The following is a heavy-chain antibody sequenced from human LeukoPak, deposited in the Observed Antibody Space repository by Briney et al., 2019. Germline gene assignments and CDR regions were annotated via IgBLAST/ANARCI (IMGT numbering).Heavy chain of an antibody. D-gene: IGHD2-21*02. V-gene: IGHV3-74*01. CDR1: GFTFSSYW. CDR3: ARDPWRAYCGGDCYPR. Sequence: GGSLRLSCAASGFTFSSYWMHWVRQAPGKGLVWVSRINSDGSSTSYADSVKGRFTISRNNAKNTLYLQMNSLRAEDTAVYYCARDPWRAYCGGDCYPRWGQGTLVTVSS. CDR2: INSDGSST. J-gene: IGHJ4*02.